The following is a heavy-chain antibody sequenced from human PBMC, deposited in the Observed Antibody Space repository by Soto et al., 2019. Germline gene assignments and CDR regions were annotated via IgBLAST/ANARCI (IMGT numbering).Heavy chain of an antibody. Sequence: QVQLEQSGAEVKMPGSSVRLSCKASGGSFYRYVFFWVRQAPGQGLEYMGGIIPLFNTPSYSQKFHGRATIAEDGSTHTAHLDLNSLTSEDTALYFCATMGRDGADFDSFVQYWGQGSLVTVSS. D-gene: IGHD3-10*01. CDR3: ATMGRDGADFDSFVQY. CDR1: GGSFYRYV. V-gene: IGHV1-69*01. CDR2: IIPLFNTP. J-gene: IGHJ4*02.